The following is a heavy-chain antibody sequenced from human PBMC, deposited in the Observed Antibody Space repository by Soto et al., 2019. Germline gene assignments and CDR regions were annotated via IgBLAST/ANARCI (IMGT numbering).Heavy chain of an antibody. CDR1: GFTFDDYA. D-gene: IGHD2-21*02. CDR2: ISWNSGSI. V-gene: IGHV3-9*01. Sequence: EVQLVESGGGLVQPGRSLRLSCAASGFTFDDYAMHWVRQAPGKGLEWVSGISWNSGSIGYADSVKGRFNISRNNAKKALYLQMNRLRAEDTALYYCACAPDDCVFDYWGQGTLVSVSS. J-gene: IGHJ4*02. CDR3: ACAPDDCVFDY.